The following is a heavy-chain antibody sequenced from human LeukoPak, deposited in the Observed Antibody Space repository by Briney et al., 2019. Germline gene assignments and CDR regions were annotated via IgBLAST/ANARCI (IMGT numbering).Heavy chain of an antibody. V-gene: IGHV4-39*07. CDR3: ARAPPPTYSSSWIDAFDI. Sequence: PSETLSLTCTVSGGSISSSSYYWGWIRQPPGKGLEWIGSIYYSGSTYYNPSLMSRVTISVDTSKNQFSLKLSSVTAADTAVYYCARAPPPTYSSSWIDAFDIWGQGTMVTVSS. CDR2: IYYSGST. CDR1: GGSISSSSYY. J-gene: IGHJ3*02. D-gene: IGHD6-13*01.